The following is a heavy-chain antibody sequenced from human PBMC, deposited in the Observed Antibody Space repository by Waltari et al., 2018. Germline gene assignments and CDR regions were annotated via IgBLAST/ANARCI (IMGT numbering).Heavy chain of an antibody. D-gene: IGHD1-26*01. Sequence: QVQLVQSGAEVKKPGASVKVSCKASGYTFTGYYMHWVRQAPGQGLEWMGWINPNRGGTNYEQKFQGRVTMTRDTSISTAYMELSRLRSDDTAVYYCAIVGATVDYWGQGTLVTVSS. CDR2: INPNRGGT. V-gene: IGHV1-2*02. CDR3: AIVGATVDY. J-gene: IGHJ4*02. CDR1: GYTFTGYY.